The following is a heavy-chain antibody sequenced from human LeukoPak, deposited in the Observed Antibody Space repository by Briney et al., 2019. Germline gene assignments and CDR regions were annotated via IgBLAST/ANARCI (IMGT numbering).Heavy chain of an antibody. V-gene: IGHV4-34*01. CDR1: GGSISSYY. CDR3: ARGLDDYWFDP. Sequence: SETLSLTCTVSGGSISSYYWSWIRQPPGKGLEWIGEINHSGSTNYNPSLKSRVTISVDTSKNQFSLKLSSVTAADTAVYYCARGLDDYWFDPWGQGTLVTVSS. J-gene: IGHJ5*02. D-gene: IGHD2-21*02. CDR2: INHSGST.